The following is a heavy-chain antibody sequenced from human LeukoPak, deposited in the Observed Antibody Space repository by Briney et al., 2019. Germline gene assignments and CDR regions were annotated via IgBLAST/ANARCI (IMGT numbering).Heavy chain of an antibody. D-gene: IGHD3-3*01. V-gene: IGHV4-39*07. CDR3: ASQPETYYDFWSGYLGNWFDP. Sequence: SETLSLTCTVSGGSISSSSYYWGWIRQPPGKGLEWIGSIYYSGSTYYNPSLKSRVTISVDTSKNQFSLKLSSVTAADTAVYYCASQPETYYDFWSGYLGNWFDPWGQGTLVTVSS. CDR1: GGSISSSSYY. J-gene: IGHJ5*02. CDR2: IYYSGST.